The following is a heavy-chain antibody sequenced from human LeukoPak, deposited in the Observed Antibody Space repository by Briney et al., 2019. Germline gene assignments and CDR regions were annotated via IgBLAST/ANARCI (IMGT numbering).Heavy chain of an antibody. CDR1: GYSFTSYW. Sequence: PGGSLRLSCKGSGYSFTSYWIGWVRQMPGKGLEWMGIIYPGDSDTRYSPSFQGQVTISADKSISTAHLQWSSLRASDTAMYYCARRLGYCSGGTCYFDYWGQGTLVTVPS. D-gene: IGHD2-15*01. V-gene: IGHV5-51*01. CDR3: ARRLGYCSGGTCYFDY. J-gene: IGHJ4*02. CDR2: IYPGDSDT.